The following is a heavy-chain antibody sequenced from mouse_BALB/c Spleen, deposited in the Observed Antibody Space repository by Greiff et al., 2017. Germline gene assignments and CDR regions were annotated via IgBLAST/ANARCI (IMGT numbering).Heavy chain of an antibody. J-gene: IGHJ4*01. CDR2: IWAGGST. Sequence: VKLVESGPGLVAPSQSLSITCTVSGFSLTSYGVHWVRQPPGKGLEWLGVIWAGGSTNYNSALMSRLSISKDNSKSQVFLKMNSLQTDDTAMYYCARDDYAPYAMDYWGQGTSVTVSS. D-gene: IGHD2-4*01. CDR1: GFSLTSYG. V-gene: IGHV2-9*02. CDR3: ARDDYAPYAMDY.